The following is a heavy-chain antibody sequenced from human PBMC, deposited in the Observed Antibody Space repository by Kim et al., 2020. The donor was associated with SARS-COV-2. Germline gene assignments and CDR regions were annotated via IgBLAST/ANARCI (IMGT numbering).Heavy chain of an antibody. Sequence: SETLSLTCTVSGGSISPYYWSWIRQPPGKELEWIAHIGYSGTTHFNPSLKSRGTISVDTAKNQFSLKLTSVTAADTAVYYCARHVSGGSASGTEYGLHVWGQGTTVTVSS. CDR3: ARHVSGGSASGTEYGLHV. D-gene: IGHD2-15*01. CDR2: IGYSGTT. J-gene: IGHJ6*02. V-gene: IGHV4-59*08. CDR1: GGSISPYY.